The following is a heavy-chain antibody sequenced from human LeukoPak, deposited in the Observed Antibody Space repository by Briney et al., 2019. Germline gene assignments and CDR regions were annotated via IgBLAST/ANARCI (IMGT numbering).Heavy chain of an antibody. Sequence: ASVKVSCKASGGTFSSYAISWVRQAPGQGLEWMGWISVYNGNTNYAQKLQARVTMTTDTSTSTAYMELRSLTSDDTAVYYCARGLGDWDYWGQGTLVTVSS. CDR1: GGTFSSYA. CDR3: ARGLGDWDY. V-gene: IGHV1-18*01. J-gene: IGHJ4*02. D-gene: IGHD2-21*01. CDR2: ISVYNGNT.